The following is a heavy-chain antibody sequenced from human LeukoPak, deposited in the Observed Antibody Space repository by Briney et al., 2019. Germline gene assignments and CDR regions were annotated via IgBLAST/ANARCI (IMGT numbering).Heavy chain of an antibody. D-gene: IGHD3-10*02. CDR1: EYNFASYW. J-gene: IGHJ5*02. V-gene: IGHV5-51*01. CDR2: IYVGDSDT. CDR3: ARHVVRGVIFDWFDP. Sequence: GESLKISCKGSEYNFASYWIAWVRQVPGKGLEWMGIIYVGDSDTRYSPSFQGQVTISADKSINTAYLQWSSLKASDTAMYYRARHVVRGVIFDWFDPWGQGTLVTVSS.